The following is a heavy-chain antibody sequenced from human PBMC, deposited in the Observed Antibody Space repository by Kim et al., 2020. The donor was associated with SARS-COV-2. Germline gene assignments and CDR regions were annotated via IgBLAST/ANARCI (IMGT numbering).Heavy chain of an antibody. J-gene: IGHJ3*02. CDR1: GGSISSSSHY. D-gene: IGHD3-22*01. CDR3: ARTYYYGSRVSRTFDI. CDR2: IDYTKST. V-gene: IGHV4-39*01. Sequence: SETLSLTCSVSGGSISSSSHYWGWIRQPPGKGLEWIGSIDYTKSTYYNPSLKTRVTISVDTSNNQFSLRLSSVTAADTAIYYCARTYYYGSRVSRTFDIWGQGTMVTVSS.